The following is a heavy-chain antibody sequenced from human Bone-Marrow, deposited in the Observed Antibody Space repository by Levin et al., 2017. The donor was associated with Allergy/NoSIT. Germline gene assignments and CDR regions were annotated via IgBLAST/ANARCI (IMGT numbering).Heavy chain of an antibody. Sequence: GGSLRLSCAASGFTFSSYAMSWVRQAPGKGLEWVSAISGSGGSTYYADSVKGRFTISRDNSKNTLYLQMNSLRAEDTAVYYCAKDGGNIWFREGDAFDIWGQGTMVTVSS. CDR2: ISGSGGST. D-gene: IGHD3-10*01. CDR1: GFTFSSYA. J-gene: IGHJ3*02. CDR3: AKDGGNIWFREGDAFDI. V-gene: IGHV3-23*01.